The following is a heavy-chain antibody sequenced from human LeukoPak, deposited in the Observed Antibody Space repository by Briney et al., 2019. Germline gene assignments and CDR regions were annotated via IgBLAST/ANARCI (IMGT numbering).Heavy chain of an antibody. V-gene: IGHV3-30-3*01. D-gene: IGHD3-10*01. CDR2: ISYDGSNK. J-gene: IGHJ4*02. Sequence: GGSLRLSCAASGFTFSSYAMHWVRQAPGKGLEWVAVISYDGSNKYYADSVKGRFTISRDNSKNTLYLQMNSLRAEDTAVYYCARGSLWFGEPYPQYFDYWGQGTLVTVSS. CDR1: GFTFSSYA. CDR3: ARGSLWFGEPYPQYFDY.